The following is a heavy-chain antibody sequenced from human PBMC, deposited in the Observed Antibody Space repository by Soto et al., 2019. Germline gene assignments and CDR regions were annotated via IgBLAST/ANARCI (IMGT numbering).Heavy chain of an antibody. J-gene: IGHJ3*01. CDR3: AKDQGIAASHGID. Sequence: QVQLVESGGGVVQPGRSLRLSCAASGFTFNSYGMHWVRQAPGKGLEWVAAISNDGNDKYYADSVKGRLTISRDNSKNTLYLQMNSLRAEDTAVYYCAKDQGIAASHGIDWGQGTMVTVSS. CDR1: GFTFNSYG. D-gene: IGHD6-13*01. CDR2: ISNDGNDK. V-gene: IGHV3-30*18.